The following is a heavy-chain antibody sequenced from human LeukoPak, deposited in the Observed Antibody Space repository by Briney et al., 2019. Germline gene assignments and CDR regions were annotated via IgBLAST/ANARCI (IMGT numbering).Heavy chain of an antibody. CDR1: GGTFSSYA. V-gene: IGHV1-69*05. Sequence: SVKVSCKASGGTFSSYAISWVRQAPGQGLEWMGRIIPIFGTANYAQKFQGRVTITTDESTSTAYMELSSLRAEDTAVYYCARGGLQGVLYGSSSFWFDPWGQGTLVTVSS. CDR3: ARGGLQGVLYGSSSFWFDP. CDR2: IIPIFGTA. J-gene: IGHJ5*02. D-gene: IGHD6-6*01.